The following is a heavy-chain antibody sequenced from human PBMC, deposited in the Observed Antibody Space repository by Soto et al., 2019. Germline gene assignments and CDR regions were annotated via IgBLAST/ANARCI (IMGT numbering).Heavy chain of an antibody. CDR2: ISYDGSNK. D-gene: IGHD5-18*01. CDR1: GFTFSSYA. Sequence: PGGSLRLSCAASGFTFSSYAMHWVRQAPGKGLEWVAVISYDGSNKYYADSVKGRFTISRDNSKNTLYLQMNSLRAEDTAVYYCAPSKYSYGFDYWGQGTLVTVSS. CDR3: APSKYSYGFDY. V-gene: IGHV3-30-3*01. J-gene: IGHJ4*02.